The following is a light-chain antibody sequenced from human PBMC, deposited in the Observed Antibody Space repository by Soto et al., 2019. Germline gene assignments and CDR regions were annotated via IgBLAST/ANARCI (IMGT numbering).Light chain of an antibody. J-gene: IGLJ3*02. CDR1: TGAVTRDYL. CDR3: LLHYPHTWV. Sequence: QAVVTQDASLTVSAGGTVTLTCASSTGAVTRDYLPNWFQQKPGQPPRALIYSTYNRHSWTPARFSGSLIGAKAALTLSGVQPDDESYYYCLLHYPHTWVFGGGTKLTV. CDR2: STY. V-gene: IGLV7-43*01.